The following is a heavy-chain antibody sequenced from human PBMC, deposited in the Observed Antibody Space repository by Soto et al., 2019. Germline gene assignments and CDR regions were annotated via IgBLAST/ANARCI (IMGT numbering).Heavy chain of an antibody. Sequence: GGSLKLSCAASRFTFSSYGMHWVRQAPGKGLEWVAIISYDGNYKHHADSVKGRFTISRDNSKNTLYLQMNSLRAEDTAVYYCGKVSTYYYDSTFDFWGQGTLVTVSS. CDR1: RFTFSSYG. V-gene: IGHV3-30*18. CDR2: ISYDGNYK. J-gene: IGHJ4*02. CDR3: GKVSTYYYDSTFDF. D-gene: IGHD3-22*01.